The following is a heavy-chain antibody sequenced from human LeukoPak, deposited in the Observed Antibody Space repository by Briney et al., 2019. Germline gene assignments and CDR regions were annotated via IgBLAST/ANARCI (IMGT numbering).Heavy chain of an antibody. D-gene: IGHD4-17*01. Sequence: GGSLRLSCAASGFTFSSYWMHWVRQVQGKRLLWVSRLSGDGSSIKYADSLKGRFTISRDNAKNTLYLQMDSLRADDTAVYFCARASATVPNLLDNWGQGTLVSVSS. CDR2: LSGDGSSI. CDR1: GFTFSSYW. V-gene: IGHV3-74*03. J-gene: IGHJ4*02. CDR3: ARASATVPNLLDN.